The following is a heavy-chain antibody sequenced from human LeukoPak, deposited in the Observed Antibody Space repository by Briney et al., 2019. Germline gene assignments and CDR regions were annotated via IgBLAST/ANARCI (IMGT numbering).Heavy chain of an antibody. D-gene: IGHD1-26*01. CDR1: GFTFSRYW. Sequence: PGGSLRLSCAASGFTFSRYWMSWVRQAPGKGLELVANIKQDGSARFYGDSVKGRFTASRDNAKNSLYIQMNSLRAEDTAVYYCARDREGSRDAFDIWGQGTMVTASS. CDR3: ARDREGSRDAFDI. V-gene: IGHV3-7*01. CDR2: IKQDGSAR. J-gene: IGHJ3*02.